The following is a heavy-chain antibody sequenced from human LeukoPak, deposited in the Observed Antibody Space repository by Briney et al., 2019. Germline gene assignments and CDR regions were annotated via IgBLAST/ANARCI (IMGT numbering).Heavy chain of an antibody. D-gene: IGHD1-26*01. V-gene: IGHV3-23*01. CDR3: AKDSGGSYYNNWFDP. Sequence: GGSLRLSCAASGFTFSSYGMSWGRQAPGKGLEWVSAMSGLGGSRYYADSVKDRCTISRDNSKNTLYLQMISSRTDDTAVYYCAKDSGGSYYNNWFDPWGQRTLVTVSS. CDR2: MSGLGGSR. CDR1: GFTFSSYG. J-gene: IGHJ5*02.